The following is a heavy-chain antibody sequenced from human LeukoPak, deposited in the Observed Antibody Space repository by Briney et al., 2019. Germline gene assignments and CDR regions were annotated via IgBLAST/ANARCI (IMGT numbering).Heavy chain of an antibody. J-gene: IGHJ4*02. CDR1: GFTFSDYA. Sequence: GGSLRLSCAASGFTFSDYAMHWVRQGPGKGLEWVAVISYDGRQKYYGDSVKGRFTISRDNPKNTLYLQMNSLSDDDTAVYYCARVFLERLTSGYFDSWGQGTLVTVSP. V-gene: IGHV3-30-3*01. CDR2: ISYDGRQK. D-gene: IGHD3-3*01. CDR3: ARVFLERLTSGYFDS.